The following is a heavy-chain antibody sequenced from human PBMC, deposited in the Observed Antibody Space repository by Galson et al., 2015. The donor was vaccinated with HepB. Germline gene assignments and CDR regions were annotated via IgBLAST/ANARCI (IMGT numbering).Heavy chain of an antibody. D-gene: IGHD5-18*01. V-gene: IGHV5-51*01. CDR2: IYPGDSDT. CDR1: GYSFTSYW. J-gene: IGHJ4*02. Sequence: QSGAEVKKPGESLKISCKGSGYSFTSYWIGWVRQMPGKGLEWMGIIYPGDSDTRYSPSFQGQVTISADKSISTAYLQWSSLKASDTAMYYCARLNVEDTAMAGLGYWGQGTLVTVSS. CDR3: ARLNVEDTAMAGLGY.